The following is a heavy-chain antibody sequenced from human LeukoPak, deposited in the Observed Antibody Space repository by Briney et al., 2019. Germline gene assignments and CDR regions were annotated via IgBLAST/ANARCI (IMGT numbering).Heavy chain of an antibody. CDR1: GFTFSSYS. Sequence: PGGSLRLSCAASGFTFSSYSMNWVRQAPGKGLEWVSSISSSSSYIYYADSVKGRFTISRDNSKNTLYLQMNSLRAEDTAVYYCARDAAGTGSDWFDPWGQGTLVTVSS. J-gene: IGHJ5*02. CDR2: ISSSSSYI. CDR3: ARDAAGTGSDWFDP. V-gene: IGHV3-21*01. D-gene: IGHD6-13*01.